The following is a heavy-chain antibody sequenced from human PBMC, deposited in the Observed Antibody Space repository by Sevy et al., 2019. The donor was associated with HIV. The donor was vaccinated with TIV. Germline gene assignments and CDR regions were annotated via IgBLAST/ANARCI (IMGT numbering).Heavy chain of an antibody. V-gene: IGHV3-48*03. J-gene: IGHJ4*02. CDR3: ARVNYDILTGYYPRFDY. CDR2: ISSSGSTI. Sequence: GGSLRLSCAASGFTFSSYEMNWVRQAPGKGLEWVSYISSSGSTIYYADSVKGRFTISRDNAKNSLYLQMNSLRAEDTAVYYCARVNYDILTGYYPRFDYWGQGTPVTVSS. D-gene: IGHD3-9*01. CDR1: GFTFSSYE.